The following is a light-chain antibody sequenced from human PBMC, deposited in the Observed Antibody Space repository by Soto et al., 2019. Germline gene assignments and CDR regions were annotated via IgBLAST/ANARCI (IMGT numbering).Light chain of an antibody. V-gene: IGLV2-14*03. CDR2: DVS. CDR1: SSDVGGYNY. CDR3: SSYPTSNTRQIV. Sequence: QSVLTQPASVSGSPRQSITISCTGTSSDVGGYNYVSWYQHHPGKAPKLMIYDVSNRPSGVSNRFSGSKSGNTASLTISGLQPEDDADYYCSSYPTSNTRQIVFGTGPKATVL. J-gene: IGLJ1*01.